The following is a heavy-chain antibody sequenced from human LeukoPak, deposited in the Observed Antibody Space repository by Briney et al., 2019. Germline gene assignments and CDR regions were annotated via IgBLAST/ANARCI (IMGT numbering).Heavy chain of an antibody. J-gene: IGHJ4*02. D-gene: IGHD2-2*01. CDR3: ARDWWGLGDRNSASRYRLT. CDR1: GFTFSSYW. Sequence: GGSLRLSCAASGFTFSSYWMSWVRQAPGKGLEWVAIIKQDGSEKYYVDSVKGRFTISRDNAKNSLYLQMNSLRAEDTAVYYCARDWWGLGDRNSASRYRLTWGQGILVTVSS. CDR2: IKQDGSEK. V-gene: IGHV3-7*01.